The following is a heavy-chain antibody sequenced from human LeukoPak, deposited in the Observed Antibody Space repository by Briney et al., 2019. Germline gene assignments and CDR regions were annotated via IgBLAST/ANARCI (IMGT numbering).Heavy chain of an antibody. Sequence: PSETLSLTCAVYGGSFSGYYWSWIRQPPGKGLEWIGEINHSGSTNYNPSLKSRVTMSVDTSKNQFSLNLSSVTAADTAVYYCARGQGIAAAGHFDYWGQGTLVTVSS. D-gene: IGHD6-13*01. V-gene: IGHV4-34*01. J-gene: IGHJ4*02. CDR2: INHSGST. CDR1: GGSFSGYY. CDR3: ARGQGIAAAGHFDY.